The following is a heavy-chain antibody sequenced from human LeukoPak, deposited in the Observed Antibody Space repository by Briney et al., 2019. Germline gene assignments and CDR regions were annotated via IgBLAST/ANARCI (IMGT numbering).Heavy chain of an antibody. Sequence: PGGSLRLSCADSGFAFSSYFINWVRQAPGKGLEWLSYISGSSNTIYYADSVKGRFTISRDNAKNSQYLQMNSLRAEDTAVYYCARESLGYCSGTTCYYFYMDFWGKGTTVTVSS. D-gene: IGHD2-2*01. CDR2: ISGSSNTI. J-gene: IGHJ6*03. V-gene: IGHV3-48*04. CDR3: ARESLGYCSGTTCYYFYMDF. CDR1: GFAFSSYF.